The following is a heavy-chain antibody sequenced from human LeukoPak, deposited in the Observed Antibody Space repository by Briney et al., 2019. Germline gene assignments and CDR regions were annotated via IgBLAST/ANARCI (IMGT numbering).Heavy chain of an antibody. D-gene: IGHD3-3*01. J-gene: IGHJ5*02. V-gene: IGHV3-30-3*01. CDR1: GFTLSSYA. Sequence: PGRSLRLSCAASGFTLSSYAMHWVRQAPGKGLEWVAVISYDGSNKYYADSVKGRFTISRDNSKNTLYLQMNSLRAEDTAVYYCARDPDPHAGVAPWGQGTLVTVSS. CDR2: ISYDGSNK. CDR3: ARDPDPHAGVAP.